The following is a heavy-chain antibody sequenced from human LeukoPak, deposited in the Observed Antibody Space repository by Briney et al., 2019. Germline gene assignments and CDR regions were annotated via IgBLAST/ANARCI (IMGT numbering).Heavy chain of an antibody. CDR2: IYTSGST. CDR3: ARDFDDFWSGSTRGGNYGMDV. CDR1: GGSISSYY. D-gene: IGHD3-3*01. V-gene: IGHV4-4*07. J-gene: IGHJ6*02. Sequence: SETLSLTCTVSGGSISSYYWSWIRQPAGKGLEWIGRIYTSGSTNYNPSLKSRVTMSVDTSKNRFSLKLSSVTAADTAVYYCARDFDDFWSGSTRGGNYGMDVWGQGTTVTVSS.